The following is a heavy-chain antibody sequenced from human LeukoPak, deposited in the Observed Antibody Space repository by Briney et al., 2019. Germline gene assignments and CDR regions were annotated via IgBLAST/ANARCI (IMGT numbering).Heavy chain of an antibody. CDR1: GFTFSDYY. D-gene: IGHD4-17*01. Sequence: GGSLRLSCAASGFTFSDYYMSWIRQAPGKGLEWVSYISSSGSTIYCADSVKGRFTISRDNAKNSLYLQMNSLRAEDTAVYYCARSKGSSTVHDYGDYYFDYWGQGTLVTVSS. CDR2: ISSSGSTI. CDR3: ARSKGSSTVHDYGDYYFDY. J-gene: IGHJ4*02. V-gene: IGHV3-11*01.